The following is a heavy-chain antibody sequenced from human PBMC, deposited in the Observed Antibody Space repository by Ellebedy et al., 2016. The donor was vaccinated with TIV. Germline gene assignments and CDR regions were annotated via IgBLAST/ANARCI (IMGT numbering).Heavy chain of an antibody. D-gene: IGHD3/OR15-3a*01. Sequence: GESLKISCAASGFTFSDYWMSWVRQAPGKGLEWVANIKKDGSEKYYVDSVKGRFTISRDNAKNSLYLQMTSLRAEDTAVYYCARGTWTRGSWGQGTLVTVSS. CDR1: GFTFSDYW. J-gene: IGHJ5*02. CDR3: ARGTWTRGS. CDR2: IKKDGSEK. V-gene: IGHV3-7*03.